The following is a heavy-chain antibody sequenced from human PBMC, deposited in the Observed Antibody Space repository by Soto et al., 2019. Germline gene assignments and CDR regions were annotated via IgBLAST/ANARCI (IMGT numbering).Heavy chain of an antibody. D-gene: IGHD2-2*02. CDR2: IKEDGNEI. V-gene: IGHV3-7*02. J-gene: IGHJ3*02. CDR3: LRGGRGYTRDDVLDI. Sequence: PGGSLRLSCEASGLSFSSYWMSWIRQAPGKGPEWVAIIKEDGNEIYYVDSVRGRFTISRDNAKNSLYLQMNSLRAEDTAVYYCLRGGRGYTRDDVLDIWGQGTMVTVS. CDR1: GLSFSSYW.